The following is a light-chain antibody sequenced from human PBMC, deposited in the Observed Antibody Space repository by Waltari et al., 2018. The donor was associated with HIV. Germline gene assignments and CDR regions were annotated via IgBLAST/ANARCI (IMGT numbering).Light chain of an antibody. CDR1: KLGNKY. CDR3: QAWDTTTAV. Sequence: YDLTQPPSVSVSPGQTATITCSGDKLGNKYVSWYRQRPGQSPVLVIYSDAKRPSGIPGRFSGSKCGGTATLTISGTQAMDEGDYYCQAWDTTTAVFGTGTRVTVL. CDR2: SDA. V-gene: IGLV3-1*01. J-gene: IGLJ1*01.